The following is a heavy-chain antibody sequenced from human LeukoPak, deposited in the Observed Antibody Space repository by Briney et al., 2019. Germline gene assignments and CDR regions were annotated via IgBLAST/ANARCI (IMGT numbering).Heavy chain of an antibody. Sequence: LSGGSMRLSCAASGFTSSTQDMTCDRQTPGKGLEWVAAIGSSGSTYYAESVKGRITITRDNAKNTIDLQMNSRRAEDTAIYYCADPVYGSGPRGYWGQGTLVTVS. CDR2: IGSSGST. D-gene: IGHD3-10*01. CDR3: ADPVYGSGPRGY. V-gene: IGHV3-23*01. J-gene: IGHJ4*02. CDR1: GFTSSTQD.